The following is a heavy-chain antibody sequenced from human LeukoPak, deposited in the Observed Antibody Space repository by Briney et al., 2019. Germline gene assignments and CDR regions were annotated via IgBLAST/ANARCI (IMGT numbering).Heavy chain of an antibody. CDR3: TRLAVGSGTFTFDH. V-gene: IGHV3-7*03. J-gene: IGHJ4*02. Sequence: GGSLRLSCAASGFTFSSYWMSWVRQAPGKGLEWVANIKQDGSEKYYVDSVKGRFTISRGNAKNSLYLQMNSLKTEDTAVYYCTRLAVGSGTFTFDHWGQGTLVTVSS. CDR1: GFTFSSYW. CDR2: IKQDGSEK. D-gene: IGHD3-10*01.